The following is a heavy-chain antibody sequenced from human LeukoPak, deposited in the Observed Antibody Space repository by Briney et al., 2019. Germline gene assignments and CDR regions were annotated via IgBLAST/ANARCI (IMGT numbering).Heavy chain of an antibody. J-gene: IGHJ4*02. CDR1: GGSISSYY. V-gene: IGHV4-59*08. CDR2: IYYSGST. D-gene: IGHD1-26*01. Sequence: SETLSLTCTVSGGSISSYYWSWIRQPPGKGLEWIGSIYYSGSTYYNPSLKSRVTISVDTSKNQFSLKLSSVTAADTAVYYCARSGTVGAMPVWGQGTLVTVSS. CDR3: ARSGTVGAMPV.